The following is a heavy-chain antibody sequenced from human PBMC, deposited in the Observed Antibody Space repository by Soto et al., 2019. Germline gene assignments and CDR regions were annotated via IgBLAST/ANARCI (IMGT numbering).Heavy chain of an antibody. Sequence: QVQLQQSEPGLVKPSQTLSLTCAIFGDSVSSSSVTWNWIRQSPSRGLEWLGRTYYRSKWYNDYAESVKSRITINPHTSKNQFSLHLNSVTPEDTAVYYCVRLIGNSWLDFWGQGTLVTVSS. D-gene: IGHD1-26*01. CDR1: GDSVSSSSVT. CDR3: VRLIGNSWLDF. V-gene: IGHV6-1*01. J-gene: IGHJ5*01. CDR2: TYYRSKWYN.